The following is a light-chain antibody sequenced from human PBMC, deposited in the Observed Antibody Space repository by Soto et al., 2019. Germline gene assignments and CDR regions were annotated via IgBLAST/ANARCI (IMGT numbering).Light chain of an antibody. CDR1: QSVSSY. Sequence: EIVLTQSPATLSLSPGERATLSCRASQSVSSYLAWYQQKPGQAPRLLIYDASNRATGIPARFSGSGSGTDFILTISSLEPEDFAVYYCQQRDSWPPTFGQGTKVDIK. CDR2: DAS. V-gene: IGKV3-11*01. J-gene: IGKJ1*01. CDR3: QQRDSWPPT.